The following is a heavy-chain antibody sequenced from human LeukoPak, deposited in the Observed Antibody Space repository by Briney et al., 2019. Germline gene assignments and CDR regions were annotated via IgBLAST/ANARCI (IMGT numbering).Heavy chain of an antibody. CDR1: GGSITSNY. J-gene: IGHJ6*03. Sequence: PSETLSLTCTVSGGSITSNYWTWIRQPAGKGLEWIGRMSASGSTNYNPSLKSRVTISVDTSKNQFSLKLSSVTAADTAVYYCARAFPYSSGWYYYYYYMDVWGKGTTVTVSS. CDR2: MSASGST. D-gene: IGHD6-19*01. V-gene: IGHV4-4*07. CDR3: ARAFPYSSGWYYYYYYMDV.